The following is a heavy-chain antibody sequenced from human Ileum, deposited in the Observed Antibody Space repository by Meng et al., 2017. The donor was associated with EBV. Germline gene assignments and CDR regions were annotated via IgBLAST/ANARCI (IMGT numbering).Heavy chain of an antibody. CDR2: IYHSGTT. CDR3: ARDPTGGEDHQRV. Sequence: QVLLQESGPGLVKPSGTLSLTCAVSGGSISSSNWWSWVRQPPGKGLEWIGKIYHSGTTIYNPSLKSRVTMSVDNSKNQFSLKLNSMTAADTAVYYCARDPTGGEDHQRVWGQGTLVTVSS. CDR1: GGSISSSNW. J-gene: IGHJ4*02. D-gene: IGHD1-14*01. V-gene: IGHV4-4*02.